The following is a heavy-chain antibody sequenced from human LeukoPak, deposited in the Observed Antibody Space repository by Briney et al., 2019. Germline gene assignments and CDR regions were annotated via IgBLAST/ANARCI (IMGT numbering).Heavy chain of an antibody. J-gene: IGHJ4*02. Sequence: GGSLRLSCAASGFTVSSNYMSWVRQAPGKGLEWVSIIHSGGSTYYADSVQGRFTISRDNSKNTLYLQMNSVRPEDTAVYFCVRGDWYFESWGQGTLVTISA. D-gene: IGHD2-21*01. CDR3: VRGDWYFES. CDR2: IHSGGST. V-gene: IGHV3-53*01. CDR1: GFTVSSNY.